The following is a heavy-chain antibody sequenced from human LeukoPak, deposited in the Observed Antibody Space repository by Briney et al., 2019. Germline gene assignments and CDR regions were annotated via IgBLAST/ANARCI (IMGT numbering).Heavy chain of an antibody. Sequence: ASVKVSCKASGYTFTSYGISWVRQAPGQGLEWMGWISAYNGNTNYAQKLQGRVTMTTDTSTSTAYMELRSLRSDDTAVYYCARAGTYCSSTSCYTAAPNYYYYMDVWGKGTTVTVSS. CDR1: GYTFTSYG. J-gene: IGHJ6*03. V-gene: IGHV1-18*01. CDR3: ARAGTYCSSTSCYTAAPNYYYYMDV. D-gene: IGHD2-2*02. CDR2: ISAYNGNT.